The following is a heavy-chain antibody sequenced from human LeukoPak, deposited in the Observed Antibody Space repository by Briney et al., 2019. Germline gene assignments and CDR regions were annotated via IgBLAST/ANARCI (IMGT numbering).Heavy chain of an antibody. D-gene: IGHD6-6*01. J-gene: IGHJ6*02. CDR2: ISSSGSTI. V-gene: IGHV3-11*01. CDR1: GFTFSDYY. Sequence: GGSLRLSCAASGFTFSDYYMSWIRQAPGKGLEWVSYISSSGSTIYYADSVKGRFTISRDNDKNSLYLQMNSLRAEDTAVYYCARHSSSSYYYGMDVWGQGTTATVSS. CDR3: ARHSSSSYYYGMDV.